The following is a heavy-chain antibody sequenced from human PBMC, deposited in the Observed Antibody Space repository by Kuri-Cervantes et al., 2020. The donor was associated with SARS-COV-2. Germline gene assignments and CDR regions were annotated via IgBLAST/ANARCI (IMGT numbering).Heavy chain of an antibody. CDR1: GGSVSSGSYY. Sequence: ETLSLTCTVSGGSVSSGSYYWSWVRQAPGKGLEWVANIKQDGSEKYYVDSVKGRFTISRDNAKNSLYLQMNSLRAEDTAVYYCARDTVYSSSSGGMDVWGQGTTVTVSS. D-gene: IGHD6-6*01. CDR2: IKQDGSEK. J-gene: IGHJ6*02. V-gene: IGHV3-7*01. CDR3: ARDTVYSSSSGGMDV.